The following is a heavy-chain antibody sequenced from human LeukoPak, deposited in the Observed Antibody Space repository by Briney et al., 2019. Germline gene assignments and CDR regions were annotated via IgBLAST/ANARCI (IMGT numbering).Heavy chain of an antibody. CDR2: ISYDGSNK. V-gene: IGHV3-30*18. CDR3: AEDVSDYVRWFDP. J-gene: IGHJ5*02. Sequence: PGGSLSLSCAASGFPFSSYGMHWVRQAPGKGLEWVAVISYDGSNKYYADSVKGRFTISRDNSKNTLYLQMNSLRAEDTAVYYCAEDVSDYVRWFDPWGQGTLVTVSS. CDR1: GFPFSSYG. D-gene: IGHD4-17*01.